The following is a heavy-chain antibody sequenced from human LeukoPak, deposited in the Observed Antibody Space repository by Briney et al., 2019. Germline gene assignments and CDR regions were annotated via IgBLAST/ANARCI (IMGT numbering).Heavy chain of an antibody. CDR2: IKQDGSEK. Sequence: GGSLRLSCAASGFTFSSYWMSWVRQAPGKGLEWVANIKQDGSEKYYGDSVKGRFTISRDNAKNSLYLQMNSLRAEDTAVYYCARPLRLGAAIGGGYFDYWGQGTLVTVSS. J-gene: IGHJ4*02. D-gene: IGHD2-2*01. CDR1: GFTFSSYW. V-gene: IGHV3-7*03. CDR3: ARPLRLGAAIGGGYFDY.